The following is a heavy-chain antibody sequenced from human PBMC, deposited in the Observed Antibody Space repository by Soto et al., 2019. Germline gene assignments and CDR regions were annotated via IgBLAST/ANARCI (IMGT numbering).Heavy chain of an antibody. V-gene: IGHV1-58*01. Sequence: GASVKVSCKASGFTFTSSAVQWVRQARGQRLEWIGWIVVGSGNTNYAQKFQERVTITRDMSTSTAYMELSSLRSEDTDVYYCAAPIAVAGTNERGLYSYYYYGMDVWGQGTTVTVSS. D-gene: IGHD6-19*01. CDR1: GFTFTSSA. J-gene: IGHJ6*02. CDR2: IVVGSGNT. CDR3: AAPIAVAGTNERGLYSYYYYGMDV.